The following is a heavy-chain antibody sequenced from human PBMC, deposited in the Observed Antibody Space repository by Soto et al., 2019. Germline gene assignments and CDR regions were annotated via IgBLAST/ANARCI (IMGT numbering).Heavy chain of an antibody. Sequence: SETLSLTCTVSGGSISSGGYYWSWIRQHPGKGLEWIGYIYYSGSTYYNPSLKSRVTISVDTSKNQFSLKLSSVTAADTAVYYCARSTTIFGVVIPPFDYWGQGTLVTVSS. CDR3: ARSTTIFGVVIPPFDY. V-gene: IGHV4-31*03. CDR2: IYYSGST. CDR1: GGSISSGGYY. J-gene: IGHJ4*02. D-gene: IGHD3-3*01.